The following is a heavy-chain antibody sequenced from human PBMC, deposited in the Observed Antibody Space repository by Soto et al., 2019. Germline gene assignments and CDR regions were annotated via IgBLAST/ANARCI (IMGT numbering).Heavy chain of an antibody. CDR1: GFTFSTYS. J-gene: IGHJ6*03. D-gene: IGHD2-15*01. V-gene: IGHV3-48*01. CDR2: ISSGSTTI. CDR3: AREPYCSGGSCYSFSREYYYYMDV. Sequence: EVQLVESGGDLVQPGGSLRLSCAASGFTFSTYSMNWVRLAPGKGLEWISYISSGSTTIYYADSVRGRFTISRDNAKNSLSLQMNSLRAEDTAVYYCAREPYCSGGSCYSFSREYYYYMDVWGKGTTVTVSS.